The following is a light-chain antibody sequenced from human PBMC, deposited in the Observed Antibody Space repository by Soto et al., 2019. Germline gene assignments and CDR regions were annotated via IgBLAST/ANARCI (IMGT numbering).Light chain of an antibody. CDR3: QQYNTFST. CDR1: QGISSY. CDR2: DVS. V-gene: IGKV1-8*01. J-gene: IGKJ1*01. Sequence: AIRMTQSPSSLSASTGDRVTISCRASQGISSYLAWYQKKPGKAPKLLIFDVSSLESGVPSRFSGSGSGTEFTLTITSLQPDDFATYYCQQYNTFSTFGQGTKVDIK.